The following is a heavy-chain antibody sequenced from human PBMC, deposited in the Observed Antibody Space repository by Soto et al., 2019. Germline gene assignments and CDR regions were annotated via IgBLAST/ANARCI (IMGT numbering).Heavy chain of an antibody. CDR1: GGSISSGGSY. J-gene: IGHJ4*02. D-gene: IGHD2-2*01. CDR3: VRYCSTTKCPFDY. CDR2: IYYSGNT. Sequence: PSETLSLTCTVSGGSISSGGSYWGWIRQPPGKGLEWIGYIYYSGNTYFNPSLKSRVTLSVDTSKNQFSLNLSSVTAADTAVYYCVRYCSTTKCPFDYWGQGPLVTVTS. V-gene: IGHV4-30-4*01.